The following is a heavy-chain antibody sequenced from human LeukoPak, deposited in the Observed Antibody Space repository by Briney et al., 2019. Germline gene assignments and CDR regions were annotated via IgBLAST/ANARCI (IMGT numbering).Heavy chain of an antibody. CDR3: ARDLSRSSWYHNKAGYFDY. CDR2: ISAYNGNT. J-gene: IGHJ4*02. CDR1: GYTFTSYG. Sequence: GASVKVSCRASGYTFTSYGISWVRQAPGQGLEWMGWISAYNGNTNYAQKLQGRVAMTTDTSTSTAYMELRSLRSDDTAVYYCARDLSRSSWYHNKAGYFDYWGQGTLVTVSS. D-gene: IGHD6-13*01. V-gene: IGHV1-18*01.